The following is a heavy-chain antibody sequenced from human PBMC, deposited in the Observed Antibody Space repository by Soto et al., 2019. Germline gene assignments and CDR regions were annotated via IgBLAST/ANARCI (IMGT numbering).Heavy chain of an antibody. CDR2: IYYSGST. V-gene: IGHV4-31*03. D-gene: IGHD6-13*01. Sequence: SETLSLTCTVSGGSISSGGYYWSWIRQHPGKGLEWIGYIYYSGSTYYNPSLKSRVTISVDTSKNQFSLKLSSVTAADTAVYYCAREQQLVRGYYYGMDVWGQGTTVTVSS. CDR1: GGSISSGGYY. J-gene: IGHJ6*02. CDR3: AREQQLVRGYYYGMDV.